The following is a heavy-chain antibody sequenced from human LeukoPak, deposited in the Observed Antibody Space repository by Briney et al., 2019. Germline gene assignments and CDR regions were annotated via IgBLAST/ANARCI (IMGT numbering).Heavy chain of an antibody. V-gene: IGHV4-34*01. Sequence: PSETLSLTCAVYGGSFSGYYWSWVRQPPGKGLEWGGEINHSGSTNYNPSLKSRVTISVDTSKNQFSLKLRSVTAADTAVYYCERGSRLRSRSGYWFDPWGQGTLVTVSS. J-gene: IGHJ5*02. D-gene: IGHD4-17*01. CDR3: ERGSRLRSRSGYWFDP. CDR2: INHSGST. CDR1: GGSFSGYY.